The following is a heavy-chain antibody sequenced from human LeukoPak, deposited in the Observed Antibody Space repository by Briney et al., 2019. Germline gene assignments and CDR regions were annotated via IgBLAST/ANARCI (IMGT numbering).Heavy chain of an antibody. D-gene: IGHD3-9*01. CDR2: LYYSGKT. CDR3: ARQYIDILTGYHRGELYWHFDL. CDR1: DDSISSSTYY. V-gene: IGHV4-39*01. Sequence: SETLSLTCIISDDSISSSTYYWGWIRQPPGKGLEWIGTLYYSGKTYYNPSLKSRVTISIDTSKNQFSLKLSSVTAADTAVYYCARQYIDILTGYHRGELYWHFDLWGRGTLVTVSS. J-gene: IGHJ2*01.